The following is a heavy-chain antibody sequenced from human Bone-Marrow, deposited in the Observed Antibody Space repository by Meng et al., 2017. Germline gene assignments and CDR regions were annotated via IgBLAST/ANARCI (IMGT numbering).Heavy chain of an antibody. CDR2: LWYDVSKK. CDR1: GFTFSSYG. D-gene: IGHD3-16*02. Sequence: GGSLRLSCAASGFTFSSYGMHWVRQAPGKGLEWVALLWYDVSKKYYVDSVKGRFSISRDNSRNTLYLQMNSLRVEDTAIYYCASQMSPRVVTRDALDYWGQGTMVTVSS. CDR3: ASQMSPRVVTRDALDY. V-gene: IGHV3-33*03. J-gene: IGHJ4*01.